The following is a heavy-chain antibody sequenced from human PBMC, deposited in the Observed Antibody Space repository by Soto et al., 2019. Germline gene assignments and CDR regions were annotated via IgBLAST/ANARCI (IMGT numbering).Heavy chain of an antibody. CDR1: GFTFRDHG. CDR2: IRSSRYGATT. CDR3: TRATLRCRGGSCYSADA. D-gene: IGHD2-15*01. Sequence: PGGSRRLSCATSGFTFRDHGMSWVRQAPGEGRDWVGFIRSSRYGATTESAASVKCKFIITRDDSKTIDTLQMHNMGPADTAVYYCTRATLRCRGGSCYSADAWGQGTLVTVSS. J-gene: IGHJ5*02. V-gene: IGHV3-49*04.